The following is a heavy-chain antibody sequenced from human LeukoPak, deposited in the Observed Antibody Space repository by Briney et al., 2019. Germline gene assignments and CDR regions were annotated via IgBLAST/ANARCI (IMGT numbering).Heavy chain of an antibody. V-gene: IGHV3-49*04. J-gene: IGHJ4*02. CDR3: TRVGCSGGSCYPGFDY. D-gene: IGHD2-15*01. CDR1: GXTFGDYA. CDR2: IRSKAYGGTT. Sequence: GGSLRLSCTASGXTFGDYAMSWVRQAPGKGLEWVGFIRSKAYGGTTEYAASVKGRFTISRDDSKSIAYLQMNSLKTEDTAVYYCTRVGCSGGSCYPGFDYWGQGTLVTVSS.